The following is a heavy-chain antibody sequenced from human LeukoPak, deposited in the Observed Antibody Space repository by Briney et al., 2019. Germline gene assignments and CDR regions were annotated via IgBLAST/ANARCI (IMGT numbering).Heavy chain of an antibody. J-gene: IGHJ4*02. CDR2: IRGSGDNT. Sequence: GWSLRLSCAASGFIFSSYAMGWVRQARGRGVEWVSAIRGSGDNTYYADSVKGRFTISRDNSKNTLYLQKNSLRAGDTAVYYCAKGPSSSWYRYFDYWGQGTLVTVSS. CDR3: AKGPSSSWYRYFDY. V-gene: IGHV3-23*01. D-gene: IGHD6-13*01. CDR1: GFIFSSYA.